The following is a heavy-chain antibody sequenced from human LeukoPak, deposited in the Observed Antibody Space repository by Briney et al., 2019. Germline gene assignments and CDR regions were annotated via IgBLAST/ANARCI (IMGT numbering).Heavy chain of an antibody. CDR1: GYTFTDYY. CDR3: ARDPYYGSGRYRYGMDV. V-gene: IGHV1-2*02. Sequence: ASVKVSCKASGYTFTDYYIHWVRQAPGQGLEWMGWIDPNSGGTNYAQKFQGRVTMTRDTSITTAYMELSSLRSEDTAVYYCARDPYYGSGRYRYGMDVWGKGTTVTISS. D-gene: IGHD3-10*01. CDR2: IDPNSGGT. J-gene: IGHJ6*04.